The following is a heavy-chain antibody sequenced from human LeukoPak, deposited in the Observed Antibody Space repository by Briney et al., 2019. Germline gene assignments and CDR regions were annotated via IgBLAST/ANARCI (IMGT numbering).Heavy chain of an antibody. CDR3: AKRGGSYIGYFDY. V-gene: IGHV3-30*18. CDR1: GFTFSSYW. J-gene: IGHJ4*02. D-gene: IGHD1-26*01. CDR2: ISYDGSNK. Sequence: PGGSLRLPCEASGFTFSSYWMSWVRQAPGKGLEWVAVISYDGSNKYYADSVRGRFTVSRDNSKNTLYLQMNSLRPEDTAVYYCAKRGGSYIGYFDYWGQGTLVTVSS.